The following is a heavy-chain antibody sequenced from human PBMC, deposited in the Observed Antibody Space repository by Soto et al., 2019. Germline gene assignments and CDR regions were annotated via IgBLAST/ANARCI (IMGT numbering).Heavy chain of an antibody. CDR1: GASISYGGFS. D-gene: IGHD5-12*01. V-gene: IGHV4-30-2*06. J-gene: IGHJ4*02. CDR3: ARGGGYDSFDY. CDR2: ISHIENT. Sequence: QLQLQESGSGLVKTSETLSLTCTVSGASISYGGFSWSWIRQSPGKGLEWIGYISHIENTYFHPSFKSRLTMTIDRTRNQFPLKLNSVTAADMAVYYCARGGGYDSFDYWGQGVLVTVSS.